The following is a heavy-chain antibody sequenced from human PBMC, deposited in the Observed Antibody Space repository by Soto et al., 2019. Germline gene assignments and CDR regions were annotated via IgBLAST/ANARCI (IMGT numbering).Heavy chain of an antibody. CDR3: ATSYCSSTSCYGWFDP. J-gene: IGHJ5*02. Sequence: QLQLQESGPGLVKPSETLSLTCTVSGGSISSSSYYWGWIRQPPGKGLEWIGSIYYSGSTYYNPSLKSRVTISVDTSNNQSSLKLSSVTAADTAVYYCATSYCSSTSCYGWFDPWGQGTLVTVSS. CDR2: IYYSGST. V-gene: IGHV4-39*01. D-gene: IGHD2-2*01. CDR1: GGSISSSSYY.